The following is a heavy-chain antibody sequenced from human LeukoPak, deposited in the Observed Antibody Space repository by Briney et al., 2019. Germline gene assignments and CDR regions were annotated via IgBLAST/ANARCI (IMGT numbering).Heavy chain of an antibody. CDR3: ARDRDSGYSYGGYFDY. CDR2: IYTSGST. J-gene: IGHJ4*02. D-gene: IGHD5-18*01. CDR1: GGSISSGSYY. Sequence: SQTLSLTCTVSGGSISSGSYYWSWIRQPAGKGLEWIGRIYTSGSTNYNPSLKSGVTISVDTSKNQFSLKLSSVTAADTAVYYCARDRDSGYSYGGYFDYWGQGTLVTVSS. V-gene: IGHV4-61*02.